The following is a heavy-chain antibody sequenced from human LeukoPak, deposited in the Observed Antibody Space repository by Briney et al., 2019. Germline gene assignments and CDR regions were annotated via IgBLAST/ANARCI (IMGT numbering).Heavy chain of an antibody. CDR2: IYSGGST. Sequence: PGGSLRLSCAASGFTVSSSYMTWVRQAPGKGLEWVSVIYSGGSTYYADSVKGRFTISGNNSKNTLYLQMNSLTAEDTAVYYCARDKVTAVDYYFDYWGQGTLVTVSS. V-gene: IGHV3-66*01. D-gene: IGHD2-21*02. CDR1: GFTVSSSY. CDR3: ARDKVTAVDYYFDY. J-gene: IGHJ4*02.